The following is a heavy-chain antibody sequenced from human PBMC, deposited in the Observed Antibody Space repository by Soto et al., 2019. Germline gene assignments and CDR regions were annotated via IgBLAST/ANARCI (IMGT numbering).Heavy chain of an antibody. J-gene: IGHJ4*02. V-gene: IGHV3-30*18. D-gene: IGHD2-2*02. CDR2: ISYDGSNK. Sequence: QVQLVESGGGVVQPGRSLRLSCAASGFTFSSYGMHWVRQAPGKGLEWVAVISYDGSNKYYADSVKGRFTISRDNSKNTLYLQMNSLRAEDTAVYYCAKLEYHLLYALYWGQGTLVTVSS. CDR3: AKLEYHLLYALY. CDR1: GFTFSSYG.